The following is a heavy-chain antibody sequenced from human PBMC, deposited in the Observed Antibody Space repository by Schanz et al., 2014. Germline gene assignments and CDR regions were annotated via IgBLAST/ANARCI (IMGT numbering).Heavy chain of an antibody. CDR3: ARVRAYDYGAEAHGMDV. CDR2: IYSGGDT. CDR1: GFSVSSNF. Sequence: VQLMESGGGVVQPGRSLRLSCAASGFSVSSNFMTWVRQAPGKGLEWVSLIYSGGDTNYAGSVKGRFTISRDGSKNSLYLQMNSLRAEDTAVYYCARVRAYDYGAEAHGMDVWGHGTTVTFSS. J-gene: IGHJ6*02. V-gene: IGHV3-66*01. D-gene: IGHD4-17*01.